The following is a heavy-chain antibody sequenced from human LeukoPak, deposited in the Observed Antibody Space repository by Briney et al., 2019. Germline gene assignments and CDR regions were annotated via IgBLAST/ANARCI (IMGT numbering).Heavy chain of an antibody. CDR1: GYTFTTYG. Sequence: ASVKVSCKASGYTFTTYGISWVRQAPGQGFEWMGWINTYNGSTDYAHKFRGRVTMTTDTSTRTVYMEVRSLRSDDTAVYYCARDPADHGDLREDAHYYALDVWGQGTTVTVSS. V-gene: IGHV1-18*04. D-gene: IGHD4-17*01. CDR2: INTYNGST. CDR3: ARDPADHGDLREDAHYYALDV. J-gene: IGHJ6*02.